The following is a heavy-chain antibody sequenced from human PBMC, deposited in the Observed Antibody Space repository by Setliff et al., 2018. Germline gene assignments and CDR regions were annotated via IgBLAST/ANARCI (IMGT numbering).Heavy chain of an antibody. CDR3: AGGPLVGTTEYYLDY. CDR2: ITSSSTYI. J-gene: IGHJ4*02. Sequence: GGSLRLSCATSGFTFSIYSMNWVRQAPGKGLECVSSITSSSTYISYADSLRGRFTISRDNAKNSLYLQMNSLRAEDTAVYYCAGGPLVGTTEYYLDYWGRGTLVTVS. D-gene: IGHD1-26*01. CDR1: GFTFSIYS. V-gene: IGHV3-21*01.